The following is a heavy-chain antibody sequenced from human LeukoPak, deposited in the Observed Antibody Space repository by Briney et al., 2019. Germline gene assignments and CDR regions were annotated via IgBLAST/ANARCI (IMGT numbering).Heavy chain of an antibody. CDR1: GFTFRSYS. V-gene: IGHV3-21*06. Sequence: GGSLRLSCAASGFTFRSYSMNWVRQAPGKRLEWLSSITSSGSHMYYADSVKGRFTISRDNAKSTLYLQMNSLSAEDTAVYYCATSMTTVTIPDYWGQGTLVTVSS. D-gene: IGHD4-17*01. CDR3: ATSMTTVTIPDY. CDR2: ITSSGSHM. J-gene: IGHJ4*02.